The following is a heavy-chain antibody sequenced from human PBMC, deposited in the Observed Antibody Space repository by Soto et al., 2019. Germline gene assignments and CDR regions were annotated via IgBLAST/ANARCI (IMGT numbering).Heavy chain of an antibody. CDR2: ISSSSDTI. D-gene: IGHD3-3*01. V-gene: IGHV3-48*02. CDR3: ARAFLGGLHYYYY. Sequence: GGSLRLSWVGSGVTSSRYTINWVRQTPEKGLEWVSYISSSSDTIYYADSVKGRFTISRDNAKNSLYLQMNSLRDEDTAVYYCARAFLGGLHYYYY. J-gene: IGHJ6*01. CDR1: GVTSSRYT.